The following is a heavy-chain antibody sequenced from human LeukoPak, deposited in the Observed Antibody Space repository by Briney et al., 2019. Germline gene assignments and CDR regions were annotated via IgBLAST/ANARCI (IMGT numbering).Heavy chain of an antibody. CDR3: ARSYYYDSSGYYQFDY. CDR1: GGSISSGGYY. CDR2: IYYSGST. J-gene: IGHJ4*02. D-gene: IGHD3-22*01. V-gene: IGHV4-31*03. Sequence: KSSQTLSLTCTVCGGSISSGGYYWSWIRQHPGKGLEWIGYIYYSGSTYYNPSLKSRVTISVDTSKNQFSLKLSSVTAADTAVYYCARSYYYDSSGYYQFDYWGQGTLVTVSS.